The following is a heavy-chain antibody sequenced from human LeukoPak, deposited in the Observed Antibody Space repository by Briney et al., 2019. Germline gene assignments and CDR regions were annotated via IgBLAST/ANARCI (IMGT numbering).Heavy chain of an antibody. CDR1: GYTFTGYY. CDR2: INPNSGDT. J-gene: IGHJ6*03. D-gene: IGHD3-3*01. CDR3: ARGITIFGIRYYYYYMDV. Sequence: ASVKVSCNASGYTFTGYYMHWVRQAPGQGLEWMGWINPNSGDTNYSQKFKDRVTMTGDTSISTAYLELSSLRSDDTAVYYCARGITIFGIRYYYYYMDVWGKGTTVTVSS. V-gene: IGHV1-2*02.